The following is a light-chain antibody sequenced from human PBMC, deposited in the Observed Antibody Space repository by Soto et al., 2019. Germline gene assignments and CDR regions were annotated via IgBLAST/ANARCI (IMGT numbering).Light chain of an antibody. Sequence: DIQMTQSPSSLSISVGDRVTITCRASQSIRSYLNWYQQKPGKAPKLQIYASSNLQSGVPSRFSGSGSGTDFTLTISSLQPEDFATYYCQQSYNTPYTFGQGTKLDI. CDR3: QQSYNTPYT. CDR2: ASS. CDR1: QSIRSY. J-gene: IGKJ2*01. V-gene: IGKV1-39*01.